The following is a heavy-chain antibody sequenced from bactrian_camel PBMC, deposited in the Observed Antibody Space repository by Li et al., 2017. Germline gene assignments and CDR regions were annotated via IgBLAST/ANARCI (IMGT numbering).Heavy chain of an antibody. CDR1: GYTYKYNC. J-gene: IGHJ6*01. CDR2: QRDAAT. V-gene: IGHV3S31*01. CDR3: AARNGYSFTCGWKDSSDFDL. D-gene: IGHD5*01. Sequence: VQLVESGGGSVQAGGSLNLSCTASGYTYKYNCMGWFRQAPGKEPEGVAAQRDAATYYADSVKGRFSISRDIASRTLYLQMSNLKPEDTALYYCAARNGYSFTCGWKDSSDFDLWGQGTQVTVS.